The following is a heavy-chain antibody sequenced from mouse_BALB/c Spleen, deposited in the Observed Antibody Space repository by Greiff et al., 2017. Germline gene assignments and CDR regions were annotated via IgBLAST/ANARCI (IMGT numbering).Heavy chain of an antibody. J-gene: IGHJ3*01. CDR3: ASYDYDGAWFAY. V-gene: IGHV1-77*01. CDR1: GYTFTDYV. CDR2: IYPGSGST. Sequence: VQLQQSGPELVKPGASVKMSCKASGYTFTDYVISWVKQRTGQGLEWIGEIYPGSGSTYYNEKFKGKATLTADKSSNTAYMQLSSLTSEDSAVYFCASYDYDGAWFAYWGQGTLVTVSA. D-gene: IGHD2-4*01.